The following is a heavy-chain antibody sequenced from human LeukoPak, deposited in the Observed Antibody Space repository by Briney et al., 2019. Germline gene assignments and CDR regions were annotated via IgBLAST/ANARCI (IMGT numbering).Heavy chain of an antibody. J-gene: IGHJ4*02. V-gene: IGHV4-59*08. Sequence: KPSETLSLTCTVSGASVSGDYWSWIRQPPGKGLEWIGYIYVSGNSNYNPSLKSRVSISLDTSKSQVSLTLTSVTAADTAVYYCARHPFASPFDHWGRGTLVAVSS. CDR3: ARHPFASPFDH. CDR1: GASVSGDY. D-gene: IGHD2-21*01. CDR2: IYVSGNS.